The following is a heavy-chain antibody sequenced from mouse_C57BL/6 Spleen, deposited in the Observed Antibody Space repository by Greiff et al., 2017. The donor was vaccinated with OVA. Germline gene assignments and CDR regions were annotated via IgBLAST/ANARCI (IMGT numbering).Heavy chain of an antibody. CDR3: ARRYYGSHFDY. D-gene: IGHD1-1*01. J-gene: IGHJ2*01. CDR2: IHPNSGST. CDR1: GYTFTSYW. Sequence: VQLQQPGAELVKPGASVKLSCKASGYTFTSYWMHWVKQRPGQGLEWIGMIHPNSGSTNYNEKFKSKATLTVDKSSSTAYMQLSSLTSEDSAVYYCARRYYGSHFDYWGQGTTLTVSS. V-gene: IGHV1-64*01.